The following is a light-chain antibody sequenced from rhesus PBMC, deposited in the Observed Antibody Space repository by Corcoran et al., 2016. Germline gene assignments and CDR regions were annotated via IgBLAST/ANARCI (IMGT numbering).Light chain of an antibody. V-gene: IGKV1-25*01. J-gene: IGKJ4*01. CDR2: DAH. CDR3: QQHNSYPLT. Sequence: DIQMTQSPSSLSASVGDTVTITCQASQGIRKYFAWYQQKPGKAPKLLIYDAHTLQRGVPSRFSGTGSGIEITLTISSRQPEDFATYYCQQHNSYPLTCGGGTKVEIK. CDR1: QGIRKY.